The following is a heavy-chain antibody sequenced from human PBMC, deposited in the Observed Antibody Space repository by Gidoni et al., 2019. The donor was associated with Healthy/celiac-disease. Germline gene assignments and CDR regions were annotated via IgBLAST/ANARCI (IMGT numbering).Heavy chain of an antibody. CDR1: GGSFSGYY. CDR2: INHSGST. CDR3: ARGRHRITIFGVVTRGYFDY. Sequence: QVQLQQWGAGLLKPSETLSLTCAVYGGSFSGYYWRWIRQPPGKGLEWIGEINHSGSTNYNPSLKSRVTISVDTSKNQFSLKLSSVTAADTAVYYCARGRHRITIFGVVTRGYFDYWGQGTLVTVSS. D-gene: IGHD3-3*01. V-gene: IGHV4-34*01. J-gene: IGHJ4*02.